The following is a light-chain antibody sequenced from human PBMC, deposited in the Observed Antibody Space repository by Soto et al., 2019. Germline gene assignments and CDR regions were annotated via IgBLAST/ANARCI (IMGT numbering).Light chain of an antibody. CDR2: DVS. Sequence: QSALTQPASVSGSPGQSITISCTGTSSDVGGYNYVSWYQQHPGKAPKLMIYDVSNRPSGVSNRFSGSKSGNTASLTSSGLQAEDEADYYCSSYTSSSTVVFGGGTQLTV. CDR1: SSDVGGYNY. CDR3: SSYTSSSTVV. V-gene: IGLV2-14*01. J-gene: IGLJ2*01.